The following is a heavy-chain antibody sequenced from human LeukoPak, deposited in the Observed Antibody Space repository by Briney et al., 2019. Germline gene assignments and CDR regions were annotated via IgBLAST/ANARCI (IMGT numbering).Heavy chain of an antibody. D-gene: IGHD5-12*01. V-gene: IGHV1-8*01. J-gene: IGHJ6*02. CDR1: GYTFSSYD. CDR3: ASPTKQDTVADQYSGSIRRYYGMAV. Sequence: ASVKVSCKASGYTFSSYDINWVRQAPGQGLVWMGWMNPNSGNTGSAQKFQGRVTMTRDTSISTAYMELSNLRSEDTAVYYCASPTKQDTVADQYSGSIRRYYGMAVWGQGTTVTVSS. CDR2: MNPNSGNT.